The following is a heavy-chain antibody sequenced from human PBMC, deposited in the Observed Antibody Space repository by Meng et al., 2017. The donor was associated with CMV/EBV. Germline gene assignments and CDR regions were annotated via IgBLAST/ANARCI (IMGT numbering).Heavy chain of an antibody. J-gene: IGHJ4*02. V-gene: IGHV3-23*01. CDR3: ATGGNDVWCGYYPEHYFDY. CDR1: GFTFSSYA. CDR2: ISGSGGST. Sequence: GESLKISCAASGFTFSSYAMSWVRQAPGKGLEWVSAISGSGGSTYYADSVKGRFTISRDNSKNTLYLQMNSLRAEDTAVYYCATGGNDVWCGYYPEHYFDYWGQGTLVTVSS. D-gene: IGHD3-3*01.